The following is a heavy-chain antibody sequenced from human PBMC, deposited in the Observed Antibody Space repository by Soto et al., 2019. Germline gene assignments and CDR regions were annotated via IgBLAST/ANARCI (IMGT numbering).Heavy chain of an antibody. CDR3: ARGNDEFWSGPSEAQCRFDP. J-gene: IGHJ5*02. CDR1: GGSISSYY. CDR2: IYYSGST. D-gene: IGHD3-3*01. Sequence: PSETLSLTCTVSGGSISSYYWSWIRQPPGKGLEWIGYIYYSGSTNYNPSLKSRVTISVDTSKNQFSLKLSSVTAADTAVYYCARGNDEFWSGPSEAQCRFDPWGQGTLVTVSS. V-gene: IGHV4-59*01.